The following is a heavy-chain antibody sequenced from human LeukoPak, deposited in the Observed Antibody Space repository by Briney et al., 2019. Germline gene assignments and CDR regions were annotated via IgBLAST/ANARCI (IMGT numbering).Heavy chain of an antibody. Sequence: GGSLRLSCVASGFTFSSYEMSWIRQAPGKGLEWISYITDDGETTYCGDSVRGRFVISRDNAKNSLYLQLKSPGVQDTAVYYCVRKGNFDTWGQGTLVTVSS. V-gene: IGHV3-48*03. CDR1: GFTFSSYE. CDR2: ITDDGETT. J-gene: IGHJ4*02. CDR3: VRKGNFDT.